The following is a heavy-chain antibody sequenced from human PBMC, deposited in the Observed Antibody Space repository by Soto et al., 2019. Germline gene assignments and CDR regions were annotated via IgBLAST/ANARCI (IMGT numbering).Heavy chain of an antibody. J-gene: IGHJ5*02. V-gene: IGHV3-23*01. D-gene: IGHD1-1*01. CDR3: AKWDGYGDH. Sequence: EVQLLESGGDLVQPGGSLRLSCAASGFSFSIYSFTWVRQARGKGLEWVAGISIGGDKTWHADSVKGRFTISRDNSKNTVYLQMKSLRVDDTAVYYCAKWDGYGDHWGQGTLVTVSS. CDR2: ISIGGDKT. CDR1: GFSFSIYS.